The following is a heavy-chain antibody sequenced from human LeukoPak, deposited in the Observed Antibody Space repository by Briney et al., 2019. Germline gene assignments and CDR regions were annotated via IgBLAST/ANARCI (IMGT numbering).Heavy chain of an antibody. CDR1: GFIFNTYG. J-gene: IGHJ3*02. Sequence: GGSLRLSCAASGFIFNTYGMHWVRQAPGKGLEWVVFIRYHGSERNYADSVEGRFTISRDNSKNTLSLQMNSLRAEDTAVYYCLTILETTIDAFDIWGQGTMVTVSS. CDR3: LTILETTIDAFDI. V-gene: IGHV3-30*02. CDR2: IRYHGSER. D-gene: IGHD1-26*01.